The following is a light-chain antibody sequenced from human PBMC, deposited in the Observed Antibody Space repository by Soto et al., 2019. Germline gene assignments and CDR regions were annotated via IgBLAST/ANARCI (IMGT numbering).Light chain of an antibody. Sequence: DIQMTQSPSSVSASVGDRVTITCRASQDIGSWLAWYQQKPGQAPRLLIYGASTRTFDVPDRFSGSGSGTNFTLTISRLQPEDFAVYYCQHYGTSLTFGGGTKVEIK. V-gene: IGKV1-12*01. CDR2: GAS. CDR3: QHYGTSLT. J-gene: IGKJ4*01. CDR1: QDIGSW.